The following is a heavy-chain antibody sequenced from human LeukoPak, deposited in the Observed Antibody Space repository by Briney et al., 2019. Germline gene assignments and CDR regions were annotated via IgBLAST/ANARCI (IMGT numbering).Heavy chain of an antibody. Sequence: PSETLSLTCTVSGGSISSYYWSWIRQPPGKGLEWIGYIYYSGSTNYNPSLKGRVTISVDTSKNQFSLKLSSVTAADTAVYYCARTSSSSWLTYNWFDPWGQGTLVTVSS. CDR1: GGSISSYY. D-gene: IGHD6-13*01. CDR3: ARTSSSSWLTYNWFDP. CDR2: IYYSGST. V-gene: IGHV4-59*01. J-gene: IGHJ5*02.